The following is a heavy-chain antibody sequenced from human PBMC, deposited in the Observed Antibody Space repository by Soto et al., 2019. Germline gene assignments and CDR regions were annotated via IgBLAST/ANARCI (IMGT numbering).Heavy chain of an antibody. Sequence: QVQLVQSGAEVKKPGASVKVSCKASGYTFTSYGFSWVRQAPGQGLEWMGWISGYTGNTNYAQKIQGRVTMTTDTCTSTAHLELRSLISADTAVYYCARSWVTEKGGVDVWGHGTTVTASS. J-gene: IGHJ6*02. CDR2: ISGYTGNT. V-gene: IGHV1-18*01. CDR1: GYTFTSYG. D-gene: IGHD2-21*02. CDR3: ARSWVTEKGGVDV.